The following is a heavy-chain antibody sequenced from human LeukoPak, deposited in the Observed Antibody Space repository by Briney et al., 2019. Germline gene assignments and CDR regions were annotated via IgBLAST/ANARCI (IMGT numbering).Heavy chain of an antibody. CDR3: TLQSGYYDSSGYSRGWFDP. CDR2: IYYSGNT. Sequence: SETLSLTCTVSGGSISSSSYYWGWIRQPPGKGLEWIGNIYYSGNTYYNPSLKSRVTISVDTSKNQFSLKLSSVTAADTAVYYCTLQSGYYDSSGYSRGWFDPWGQGTLVTVSS. D-gene: IGHD3-22*01. CDR1: GGSISSSSYY. V-gene: IGHV4-39*07. J-gene: IGHJ5*02.